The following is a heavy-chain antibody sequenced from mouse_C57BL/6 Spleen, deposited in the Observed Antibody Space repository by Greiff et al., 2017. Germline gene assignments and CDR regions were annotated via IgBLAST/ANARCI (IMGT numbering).Heavy chain of an antibody. CDR1: GYAFSSSW. V-gene: IGHV1-82*01. Sequence: VQLQQSGPELVKPGASVKISCKASGYAFSSSWMNWVKQRPGKGLEWIGRIYPGDGDTNYNGKFKGKATLTADKSSSTAYMQLSSLTSEDSAVYFCARFEPWFAYWGQGTLVTVSA. J-gene: IGHJ3*01. CDR3: ARFEPWFAY. CDR2: IYPGDGDT.